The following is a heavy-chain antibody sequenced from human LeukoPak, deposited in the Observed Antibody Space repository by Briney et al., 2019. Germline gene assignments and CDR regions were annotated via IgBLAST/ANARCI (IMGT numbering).Heavy chain of an antibody. Sequence: ASVKVSCKASGYTFTGYYMHWVRQAPGQGLEWMGWINPNSGGTNYAQKFQGRVTMTRDTSISTAYMELSRLRSDDTAVYYCARDPPLGPGSSSSYDFDYWGQGTLVTVSS. J-gene: IGHJ4*02. D-gene: IGHD6-6*01. CDR3: ARDPPLGPGSSSSYDFDY. V-gene: IGHV1-2*02. CDR1: GYTFTGYY. CDR2: INPNSGGT.